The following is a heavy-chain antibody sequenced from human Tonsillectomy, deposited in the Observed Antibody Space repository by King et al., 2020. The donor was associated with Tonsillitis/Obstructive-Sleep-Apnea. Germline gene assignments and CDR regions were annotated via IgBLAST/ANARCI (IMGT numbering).Heavy chain of an antibody. CDR2: IRSKANSYAT. J-gene: IGHJ1*01. D-gene: IGHD1-26*01. V-gene: IGHV3-73*01. Sequence: QLVESGGGLVQPGRSLKLSCAASGFTFSDSAVLWVRQASGKGLEWVGRIRSKANSYATTYAASVKGRFTISRDDPKNMAYLQMSSLKTEDTAVYYCTSLSLEGATRVQHWGQGTLVTVSS. CDR1: GFTFSDSA. CDR3: TSLSLEGATRVQH.